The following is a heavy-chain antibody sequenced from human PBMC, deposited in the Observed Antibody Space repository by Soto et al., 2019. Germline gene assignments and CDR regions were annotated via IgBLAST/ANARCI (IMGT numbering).Heavy chain of an antibody. CDR3: ASVTHPYAFYFAMDV. V-gene: IGHV4-30-4*02. CDR1: GDSIGSGNKY. CDR2: IFSSGTT. D-gene: IGHD2-2*01. J-gene: IGHJ6*02. Sequence: PSETLSLPCTASGDSIGSGNKYWSWIRQAPGKGLEWIGYIFSSGTTYYNPSLKSRLTMSLDTSQNQFSLKLNSVTAADTAVYFCASVTHPYAFYFAMDVWAEVSKETV.